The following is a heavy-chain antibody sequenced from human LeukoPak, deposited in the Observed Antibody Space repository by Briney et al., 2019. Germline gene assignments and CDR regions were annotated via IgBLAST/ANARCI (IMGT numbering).Heavy chain of an antibody. CDR3: AKVLLFYSSSWIDY. J-gene: IGHJ4*02. Sequence: PGGSLRLSCAASGFTFDDCAMHWVRQAPGKGLEWVSLISGDGATTYYADSVKGRSTISRDNSKNSLYLQMNSLRTEDTALYYCAKVLLFYSSSWIDYWGQGTLVTGSS. V-gene: IGHV3-43*02. D-gene: IGHD6-13*01. CDR2: ISGDGATT. CDR1: GFTFDDCA.